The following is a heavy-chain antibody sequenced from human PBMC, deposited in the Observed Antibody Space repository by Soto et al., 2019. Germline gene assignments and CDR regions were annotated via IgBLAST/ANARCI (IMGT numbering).Heavy chain of an antibody. CDR2: IYPGDSDT. CDR1: EYSFTNYW. J-gene: IGHJ3*02. D-gene: IGHD6-13*01. CDR3: ARCRSSPPEASDI. Sequence: PGESLKIYCNATEYSFTNYWIGWVHHLPGKGLEWMGTIYPGDSDTKYSPSYQGQATISAHRSISTAYLQWNSLKASDTAMYYCARCRSSPPEASDIGGRGSKVT. V-gene: IGHV5-51*07.